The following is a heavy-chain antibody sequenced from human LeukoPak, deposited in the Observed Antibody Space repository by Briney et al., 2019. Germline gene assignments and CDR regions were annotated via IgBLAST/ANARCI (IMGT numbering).Heavy chain of an antibody. CDR3: ARDDTSVHFFDY. Sequence: PGGSLRLSCAASGFTFKICSMNWVRQAPGKGLEWVSSISSSSSHMYYADSVKGRFTISRDNAKNSLYLQMNTLRAEDTAVYYCARDDTSVHFFDYWGQGTLVTVSS. CDR2: ISSSSSHM. V-gene: IGHV3-21*01. CDR1: GFTFKICS. J-gene: IGHJ4*02. D-gene: IGHD1-1*01.